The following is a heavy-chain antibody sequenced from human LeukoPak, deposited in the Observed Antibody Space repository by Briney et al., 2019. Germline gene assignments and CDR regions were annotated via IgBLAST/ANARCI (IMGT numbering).Heavy chain of an antibody. CDR1: GGSITSGTYY. J-gene: IGHJ5*02. CDR3: VRQSQVGATDP. Sequence: PSETLSLTCTVSGGSITSGTYYWGWIRQPPGKGLEWIGSIYYSGSTYYNPSLKSRVTISLDTSKNQFSLTLSSVTAADTAVYYCVRQSQVGATDPWGQGTLVTVSS. D-gene: IGHD1-26*01. CDR2: IYYSGST. V-gene: IGHV4-39*01.